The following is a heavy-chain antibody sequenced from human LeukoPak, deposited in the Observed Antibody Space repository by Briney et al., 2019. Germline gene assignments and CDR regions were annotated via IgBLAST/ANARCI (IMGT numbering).Heavy chain of an antibody. CDR2: INPNSGGT. J-gene: IGHJ6*02. D-gene: IGHD2-2*03. CDR3: ARQWIGRAGYYYGMDV. V-gene: IGHV1-2*02. CDR1: GYTFTGYY. Sequence: GASVKVSCKASGYTFTGYYMHWVRQAPGQGLEWMGWINPNSGGTNYAQKFQGRVTMTRDTSISTAYMELSRLRSDDTAVYYCARQWIGRAGYYYGMDVWGQGTTVTVSS.